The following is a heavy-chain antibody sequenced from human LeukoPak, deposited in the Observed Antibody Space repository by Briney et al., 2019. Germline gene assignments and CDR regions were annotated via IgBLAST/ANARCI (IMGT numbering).Heavy chain of an antibody. CDR1: GFTFSSYG. CDR3: AKDQEWEPIAGYYYMDV. Sequence: GGSLRLSCAASGFTFSSYGMHWVRQAPGKGLEWVAVIWYGGSNKYYADSVKGRFTISRDNSKNTLYLQMNSLRAEDTAVYYCAKDQEWEPIAGYYYMDVWGKGTTVTVSS. CDR2: IWYGGSNK. V-gene: IGHV3-30*02. D-gene: IGHD1-26*01. J-gene: IGHJ6*03.